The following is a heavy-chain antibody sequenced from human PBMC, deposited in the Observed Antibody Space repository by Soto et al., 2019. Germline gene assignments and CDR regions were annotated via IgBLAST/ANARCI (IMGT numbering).Heavy chain of an antibody. CDR1: GFTFSSYA. D-gene: IGHD3-9*01. CDR3: ASVLRYFDCFRSTPRNDAFDI. J-gene: IGHJ3*02. Sequence: GGSLRLSCAASGFTFSSYAMHWVRQAPGKGLEWVAVISYDGSNKYYADSVKGRFTISRDNSKNTLYLQMNSLRAEDTAVYYCASVLRYFDCFRSTPRNDAFDIWGQGTMVTVSS. V-gene: IGHV3-30*14. CDR2: ISYDGSNK.